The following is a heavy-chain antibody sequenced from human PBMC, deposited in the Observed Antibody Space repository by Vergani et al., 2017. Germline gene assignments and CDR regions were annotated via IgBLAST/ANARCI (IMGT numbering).Heavy chain of an antibody. D-gene: IGHD3-22*01. CDR1: GYSFTNYW. CDR2: IPPADSDT. V-gene: IGHV5-51*01. Sequence: EVQLVQSGAEVKKPGESLKISCQISGYSFTNYWIGWVRQMPGKGLEWMAIIPPADSDTRYSPSFQGQLTISVDKSISTAYLQRSGLRASDSAMYYCARLYGRDSSGSKYFDYWGQGTLVTGSS. J-gene: IGHJ4*02. CDR3: ARLYGRDSSGSKYFDY.